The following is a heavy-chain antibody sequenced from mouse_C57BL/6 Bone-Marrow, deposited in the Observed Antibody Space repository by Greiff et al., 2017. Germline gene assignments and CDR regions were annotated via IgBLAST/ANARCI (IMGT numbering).Heavy chain of an antibody. CDR3: SRDSSGYLAD. J-gene: IGHJ3*01. CDR2: INPGGGGT. Sequence: QVQLQQSGAELVRPGTSVKVSCKASGYAFTNYLIEWVKQRPGQGLEWIGVINPGGGGTKYNAKFQGKATMTADKSSSTAYMQLSSLTSEDSAVYFCSRDSSGYLADWGQGTLVTVSA. CDR1: GYAFTNYL. V-gene: IGHV1-54*01. D-gene: IGHD3-2*02.